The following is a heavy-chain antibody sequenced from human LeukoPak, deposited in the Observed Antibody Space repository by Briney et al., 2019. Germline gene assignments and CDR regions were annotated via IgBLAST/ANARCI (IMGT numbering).Heavy chain of an antibody. V-gene: IGHV3-33*01. J-gene: IGHJ3*02. Sequence: GGSLRLSCAASGFTFSSYGMHWVRQAPGKGLECVAVIWYDGSNKYYADSVKGRFTISRDNSKNTLYLQMNSLRAEDTAAYYCASVITGTDDEAFDIWGQGTMVTASS. CDR1: GFTFSSYG. CDR2: IWYDGSNK. CDR3: ASVITGTDDEAFDI. D-gene: IGHD1-7*01.